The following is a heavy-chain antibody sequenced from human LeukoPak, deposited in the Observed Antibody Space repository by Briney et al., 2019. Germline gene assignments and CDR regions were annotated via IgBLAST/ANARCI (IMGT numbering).Heavy chain of an antibody. Sequence: ASVKVSCKASGYTFTSYGISWVRQAPGQGLEWMGWISAYNGNTNYAQKLQGRVTMTTDTSTSTAYMELRSLRSDDTAVYYCARDFLPTWYSSGWYFDYWGQGTLVT. D-gene: IGHD6-19*01. V-gene: IGHV1-18*01. J-gene: IGHJ4*02. CDR2: ISAYNGNT. CDR1: GYTFTSYG. CDR3: ARDFLPTWYSSGWYFDY.